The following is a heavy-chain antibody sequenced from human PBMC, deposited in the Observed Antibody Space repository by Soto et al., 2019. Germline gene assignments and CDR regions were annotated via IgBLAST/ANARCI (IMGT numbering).Heavy chain of an antibody. J-gene: IGHJ6*02. D-gene: IGHD3-16*02. CDR2: INSDGSST. CDR1: GFTFSSYW. V-gene: IGHV3-74*01. CDR3: FDTFGGVIDSPMDL. Sequence: GGSLRRSCAASGFTFSSYWVHWVRQAPGKGLGWVSRINSDGSSTSYADSVKGRFTISRDNAKNTLYLQMNSLSAEDTAVYYCFDTFGGVIDSPMDLCGQGTTVTVSS.